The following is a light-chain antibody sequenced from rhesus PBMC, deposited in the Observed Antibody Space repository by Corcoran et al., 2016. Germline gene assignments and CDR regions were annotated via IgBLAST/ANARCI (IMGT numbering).Light chain of an antibody. CDR3: QKYSGSPYS. J-gene: IGKJ2*01. Sequence: QVILTQSPATLSLSPGERATLSCRASQSVSSSLAWYQQTPGQAPRLLIYGASSRATGIPDRVSGSGAGTEFTLTISSLEPEDFAVYYCQKYSGSPYSFGQETKVEIK. V-gene: IGKV3-53*01. CDR2: GAS. CDR1: QSVSSS.